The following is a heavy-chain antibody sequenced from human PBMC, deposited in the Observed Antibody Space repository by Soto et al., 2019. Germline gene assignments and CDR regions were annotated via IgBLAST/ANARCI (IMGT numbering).Heavy chain of an antibody. CDR1: GFTFSSYA. CDR3: AKEPYYDSSPPLFDY. V-gene: IGHV3-23*01. J-gene: IGHJ4*02. CDR2: ISGSGGST. Sequence: GGSLRLSCAASGFTFSSYAMSWVRQAPGKGLEWVSAISGSGGSTYYADSVKGRFTIARDNSKNTLYLQMNSLRAEDTAVYYCAKEPYYDSSPPLFDYWGQGTLVTVSS. D-gene: IGHD3-22*01.